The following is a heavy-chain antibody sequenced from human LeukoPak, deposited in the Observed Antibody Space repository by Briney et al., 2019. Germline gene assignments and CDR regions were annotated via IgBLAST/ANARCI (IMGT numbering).Heavy chain of an antibody. CDR2: INPNSGGT. J-gene: IGHJ4*02. D-gene: IGHD3-10*01. V-gene: IGHV1-2*02. Sequence: ASVKVSCKASGYTFTGYYMHWVRQAPGQGLEWMGWINPNSGGTNYAQKFQGRVTMTRDTSISTAYMELSRLRSDYTAVYYCARDVEGSGSYYPLYYFDYWGQGTLVTVSS. CDR3: ARDVEGSGSYYPLYYFDY. CDR1: GYTFTGYY.